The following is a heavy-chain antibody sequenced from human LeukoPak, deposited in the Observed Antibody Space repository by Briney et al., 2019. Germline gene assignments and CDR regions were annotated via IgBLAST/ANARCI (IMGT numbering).Heavy chain of an antibody. CDR2: IXPGDSDT. CDR3: ARSGYSGYGFDY. V-gene: IGHV5-51*01. J-gene: IGHJ4*02. Sequence: MGIIXPGDSDTRYXXXFXXQVTISXXKSXXTAYLQWSSLXASDTAMYFCARSGYSGYGFDYWGQGTLVTVSS. D-gene: IGHD5-12*01.